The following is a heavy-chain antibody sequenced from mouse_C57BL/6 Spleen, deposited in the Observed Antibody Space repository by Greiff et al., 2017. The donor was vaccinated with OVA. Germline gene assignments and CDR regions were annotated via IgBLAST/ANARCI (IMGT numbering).Heavy chain of an antibody. CDR3: ARHLYYDYGGYFDY. J-gene: IGHJ2*01. CDR2: ISSGSSTI. D-gene: IGHD2-4*01. Sequence: EVHLVESGGGLVKPGGSLKLSCAASGFTFSDYGMHWVRQAPEKGLEWVAYISSGSSTIYYADTVKGRFTISRDNAKNTLFLQMTSLRSEDTAMYYCARHLYYDYGGYFDYWGKGTTLTVSS. CDR1: GFTFSDYG. V-gene: IGHV5-17*01.